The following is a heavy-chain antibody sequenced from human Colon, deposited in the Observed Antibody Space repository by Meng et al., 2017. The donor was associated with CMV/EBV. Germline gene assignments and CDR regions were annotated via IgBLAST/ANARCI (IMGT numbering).Heavy chain of an antibody. D-gene: IGHD2-2*01. CDR2: INHSGST. Sequence: SETLSLTCIVSGDSISSTTYYWAWLRQPPGKGLEWIGEINHSGSTNYNPSLKSRVTISVDTSKNQFSLKLSSVTAADTAVYYCTRRPPLYCSSTSCYLDWFDPWGQGTLVTVSS. J-gene: IGHJ5*02. CDR1: GDSISSTTYY. CDR3: TRRPPLYCSSTSCYLDWFDP. V-gene: IGHV4-39*07.